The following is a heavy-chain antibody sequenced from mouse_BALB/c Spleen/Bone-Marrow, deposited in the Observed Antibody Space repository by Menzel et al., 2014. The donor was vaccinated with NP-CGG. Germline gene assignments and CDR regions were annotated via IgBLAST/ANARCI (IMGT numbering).Heavy chain of an antibody. CDR1: GYSFTGYY. J-gene: IGHJ2*01. CDR2: FSCYNGAT. CDR3: ARGDGYYVDFDY. Sequence: LVKTGASVKISCKASGYSFTGYYMHWVKQSHGNCLEWIGYFSCYNGATSYNQKFKGKATFTVDTSSSTASKQINSLSSKESAVYYCARGDGYYVDFDYWGQGTTLTVSS. D-gene: IGHD2-3*01. V-gene: IGHV1S34*01.